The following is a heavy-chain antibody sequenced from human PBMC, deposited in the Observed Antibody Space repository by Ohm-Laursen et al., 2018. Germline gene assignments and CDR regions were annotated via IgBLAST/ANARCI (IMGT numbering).Heavy chain of an antibody. CDR3: ARDDYGGNGY. D-gene: IGHD4-23*01. Sequence: SLRLSCSASGFTFSSYSMNWVRKAPGKGLGGVSSISSSSSYIYYADSVKGRFTISRDNAKNSLYLQMNSLRAEDTAVYYCARDDYGGNGYWGQGTLVTVSS. V-gene: IGHV3-21*01. CDR1: GFTFSSYS. J-gene: IGHJ4*02. CDR2: ISSSSSYI.